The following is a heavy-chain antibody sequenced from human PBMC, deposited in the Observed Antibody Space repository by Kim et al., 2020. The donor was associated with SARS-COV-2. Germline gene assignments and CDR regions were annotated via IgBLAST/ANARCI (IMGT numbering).Heavy chain of an antibody. CDR3: VKDGEWELAPPNLDY. Sequence: DSVKGRFTISRDNSKNTLYRQMSSLRAEDTAVYYCVKDGEWELAPPNLDYWGQGTLVTVSS. J-gene: IGHJ4*02. V-gene: IGHV3-64D*06. D-gene: IGHD1-26*01.